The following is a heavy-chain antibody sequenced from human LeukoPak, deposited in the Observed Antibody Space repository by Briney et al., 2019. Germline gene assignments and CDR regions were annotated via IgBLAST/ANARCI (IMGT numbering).Heavy chain of an antibody. J-gene: IGHJ6*03. CDR1: GYTFTSYD. Sequence: GASVKVSCKASGYTFTSYDINWVRQATGQGLEWMGWMNPNSGNTGYAQKFQGRVTMTRNTSISTAYMELSSLRSEDTAVYYCARGRARRLRFSEWFAPDYYYYYMDVWGKGTTVTVSS. CDR2: MNPNSGNT. V-gene: IGHV1-8*01. D-gene: IGHD3-3*01. CDR3: ARGRARRLRFSEWFAPDYYYYYMDV.